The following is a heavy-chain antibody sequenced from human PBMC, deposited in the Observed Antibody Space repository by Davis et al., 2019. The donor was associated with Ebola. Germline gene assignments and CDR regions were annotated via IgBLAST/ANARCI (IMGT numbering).Heavy chain of an antibody. D-gene: IGHD4-17*01. Sequence: GESLKISCAASGFTFSSYWMSWVRQAPGKGLEWVGRIKSKTDGGTTDYAAPVKGRFTISRDDSKNTLYLQMNSLKIEDTAVYYCTTLYGDYVGAGYYYGMDVWGQGTTVTVSS. CDR1: GFTFSSYW. CDR3: TTLYGDYVGAGYYYGMDV. V-gene: IGHV3-15*01. J-gene: IGHJ6*02. CDR2: IKSKTDGGTT.